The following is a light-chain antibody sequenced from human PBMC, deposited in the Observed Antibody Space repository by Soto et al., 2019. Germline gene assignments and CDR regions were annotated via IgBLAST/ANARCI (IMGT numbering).Light chain of an antibody. V-gene: IGLV2-18*02. CDR3: SSYTSSSTYV. CDR2: EVS. J-gene: IGLJ1*01. CDR1: SSDVGGYNR. Sequence: QSALTQPPSVSGSPGQSVTISCTGTSSDVGGYNRVSWYRQPPGTAPKLMIYEVSSRPSGVPDRFSGSKSGNTASLTISGRQAEDEADYYCSSYTSSSTYVFGTGTKSPS.